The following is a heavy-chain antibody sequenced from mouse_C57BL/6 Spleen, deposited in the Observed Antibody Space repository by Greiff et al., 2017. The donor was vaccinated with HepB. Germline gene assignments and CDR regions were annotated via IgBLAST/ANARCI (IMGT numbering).Heavy chain of an antibody. CDR3: ARVGDGYDGLYYFDY. CDR2: ISYDGSN. Sequence: EVKLMESGPGLVKPSQSLSLTCSVTGYSITSGYYWNWIRQFPGNKLEWMGYISYDGSNNYNPSLKNRISITRDTSKNQFFLKLNSVTTEDTATYYCARVGDGYDGLYYFDYWGQGTTLTVSS. D-gene: IGHD2-2*01. CDR1: GYSITSGYY. V-gene: IGHV3-6*01. J-gene: IGHJ2*01.